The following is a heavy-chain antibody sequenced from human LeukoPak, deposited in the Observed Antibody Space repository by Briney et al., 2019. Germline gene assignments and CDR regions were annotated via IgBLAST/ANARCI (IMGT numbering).Heavy chain of an antibody. V-gene: IGHV4-4*07. J-gene: IGHJ6*03. Sequence: SETLSLTCTVSGDSMSDSYWSWIRQPAGKGLEWIGRIYASGSTNYNPPLQSRVPLSVDTSSNEFSLTLSSVTAADTAVYHCARDIRSHNGPGGYYYYYMDVWGKGTTVTVSS. CDR2: IYASGST. D-gene: IGHD2-8*01. CDR1: GDSMSDSY. CDR3: ARDIRSHNGPGGYYYYYMDV.